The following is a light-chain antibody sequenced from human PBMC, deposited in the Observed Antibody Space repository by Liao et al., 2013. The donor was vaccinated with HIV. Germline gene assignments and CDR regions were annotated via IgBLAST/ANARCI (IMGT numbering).Light chain of an antibody. CDR2: QDS. CDR1: QLGNKY. J-gene: IGLJ3*02. CDR3: QAWDSSTANWV. Sequence: SYELTQPPSVSVSPRQTADITCSGDQLGNKYVCWYQQKPGQSPVLVMYQDSKRPSGIPERFSGSNSGNTATLTISGTQAMDEADYYCQAWDSSTANWVFGGGTKLTVL. V-gene: IGLV3-1*01.